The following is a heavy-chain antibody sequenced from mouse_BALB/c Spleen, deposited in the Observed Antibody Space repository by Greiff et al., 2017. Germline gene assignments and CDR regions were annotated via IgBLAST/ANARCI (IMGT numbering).Heavy chain of an antibody. Sequence: EVQLQQSGAELVKPGASVKLSCTASGFNIKDTYMHWVKQRPEQGLEWIGRIDPANGNTKYDPKFQGKATITADTSSSTAYMQLSSLTSEDSAVYYCTRSHSFDYRGEGTTLTESS. V-gene: IGHV14-3*02. CDR2: IDPANGNT. CDR3: TRSHSFDY. J-gene: IGHJ2*01. CDR1: GFNIKDTY.